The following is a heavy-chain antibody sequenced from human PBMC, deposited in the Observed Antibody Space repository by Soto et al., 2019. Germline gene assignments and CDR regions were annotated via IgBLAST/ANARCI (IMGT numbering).Heavy chain of an antibody. CDR3: ASIAAAGTGEFDY. D-gene: IGHD6-13*01. J-gene: IGHJ4*02. CDR2: MNPNSGNT. CDR1: GYTFTSYD. Sequence: QVRLVQSGAEVKKPGASVKVSCKASGYTFTSYDINWVRQATGQGLEWMGWMNPNSGNTGYAQKFQGRVTMTRNTSISTAYMELSSLRSEDTAGYYCASIAAAGTGEFDYWGQGTLVTVSS. V-gene: IGHV1-8*01.